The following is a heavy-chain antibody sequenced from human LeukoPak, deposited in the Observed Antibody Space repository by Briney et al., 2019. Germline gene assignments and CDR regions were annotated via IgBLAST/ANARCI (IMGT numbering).Heavy chain of an antibody. J-gene: IGHJ4*02. CDR3: AWSWDITALFDY. V-gene: IGHV3-21*01. CDR2: ISSSSSYI. CDR1: GFTFSSYS. Sequence: PGGSLRLSCAASGFTFSSYSMNWVRQAPGKGLEWVSSISSSSSYIYYADSVKGRFTISRDNAKNSLYLQMNSLRAEDTAVYYCAWSWDITALFDYWGQGTLVTVSS. D-gene: IGHD2-15*01.